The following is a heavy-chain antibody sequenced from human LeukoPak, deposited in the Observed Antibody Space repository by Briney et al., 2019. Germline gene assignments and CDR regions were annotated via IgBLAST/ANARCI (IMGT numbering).Heavy chain of an antibody. CDR1: GASIRGSSYY. J-gene: IGHJ4*02. V-gene: IGHV4-39*01. CDR3: ARGRGQWLASRD. D-gene: IGHD6-19*01. Sequence: SETLTLTCTVSGASIRGSSYYWAWIRQTPGKGLEWIGSIYYSGSTHYTPSLKSRLTMSVDTSKNQFSLRVSSVTAADTAVYFCARGRGQWLASRDWGQGILVTVSS. CDR2: IYYSGST.